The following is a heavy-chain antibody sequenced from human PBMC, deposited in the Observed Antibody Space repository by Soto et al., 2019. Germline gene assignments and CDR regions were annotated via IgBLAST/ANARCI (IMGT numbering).Heavy chain of an antibody. J-gene: IGHJ4*02. CDR2: IIPIFGTA. Sequence: SVKGSCKAFGGTFSSYAVSWVRQAPGQGLEWMGGIIPIFGTANYAQKFQGRVTITADESTSTAYMELSSLRSEDTAVYYCARDWRCISTSCYLGIAAAGLSGFDYWGQGTLVTSPQ. V-gene: IGHV1-69*13. CDR1: GGTFSSYA. CDR3: ARDWRCISTSCYLGIAAAGLSGFDY. D-gene: IGHD6-13*01.